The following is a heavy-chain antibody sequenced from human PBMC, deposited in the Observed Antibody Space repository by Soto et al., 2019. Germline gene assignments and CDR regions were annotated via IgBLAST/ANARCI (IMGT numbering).Heavy chain of an antibody. CDR2: IYYSGST. D-gene: IGHD3-22*01. CDR3: APRVYDSSGYGWFDP. J-gene: IGHJ5*02. Sequence: SETLSLTCTVSGGSISSYYWSWIRQPPGKGLEWIGYIYYSGSTNYNPSLKSRVTISVDTSKNQFSLKLSSVTAADTAVYYCAPRVYDSSGYGWFDPWGQGTLVTAPQ. CDR1: GGSISSYY. V-gene: IGHV4-59*01.